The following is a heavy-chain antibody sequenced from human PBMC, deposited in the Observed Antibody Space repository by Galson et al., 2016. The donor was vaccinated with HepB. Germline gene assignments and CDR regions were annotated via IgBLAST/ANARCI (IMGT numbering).Heavy chain of an antibody. D-gene: IGHD2-2*01. CDR1: GLTFSSYA. CDR3: AKDAILACGTGCYADY. CDR2: ISKDGTNK. V-gene: IGHV3-30-3*01. J-gene: IGHJ4*02. Sequence: SLRLSCAASGLTFSSYAMNWVRQAPGKGLEWVALISKDGTNKYSTDSVKGRFTISRDNSKNTLYLQMNSLRAEDTAVYYCAKDAILACGTGCYADYWGQGTLVTVSS.